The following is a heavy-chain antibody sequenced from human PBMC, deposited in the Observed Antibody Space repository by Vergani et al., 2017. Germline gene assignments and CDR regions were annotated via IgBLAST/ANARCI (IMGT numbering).Heavy chain of an antibody. CDR1: GFTFSSYA. CDR3: TTCSGLNWFDP. J-gene: IGHJ5*02. V-gene: IGHV3-23*01. D-gene: IGHD2-15*01. CDR2: ISGSGGST. Sequence: EVQLLESGGGLVQPGGSLRLSCAASGFTFSSYAMSWVRQAPGKGLEWVSAISGSGGSTYYADSVKGRFTISRDNSKNTLYLQMNSLKTEDTAVYYCTTCSGLNWFDPWGQGTLVTVSS.